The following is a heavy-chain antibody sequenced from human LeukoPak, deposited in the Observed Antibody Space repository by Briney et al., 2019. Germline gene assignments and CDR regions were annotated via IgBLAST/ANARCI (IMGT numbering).Heavy chain of an antibody. CDR2: IYSGDST. D-gene: IGHD3-9*01. V-gene: IGHV3-53*01. J-gene: IGHJ5*02. CDR3: AKAHPPPLYFDGPGWFDP. CDR1: GFTVRNNY. Sequence: GGSLRLSCAASGFTVRNNYMTWVRQAPGKGLEWVSIIYSGDSTSYADSVKGRFTISRDNSKNTLYLQMNSLRAEDTAVYYCAKAHPPPLYFDGPGWFDPWGQGTLVTVSS.